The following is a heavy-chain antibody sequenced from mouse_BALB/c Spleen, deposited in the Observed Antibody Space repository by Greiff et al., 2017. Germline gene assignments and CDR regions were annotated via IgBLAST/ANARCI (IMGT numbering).Heavy chain of an antibody. CDR1: GFTFSSFG. J-gene: IGHJ4*01. Sequence: EVHLVESGGGLVQPGGSRKLSCAASGFTFSSFGMHWVRQAPEKGLEWVAYISSGSSTIYYADTVKGRFTISRDNPKNTLFLQMTSLRSEDTAMYYCAREDGYQDYGMDYWGQGTSVTVSS. V-gene: IGHV5-17*02. CDR2: ISSGSSTI. CDR3: AREDGYQDYGMDY. D-gene: IGHD2-3*01.